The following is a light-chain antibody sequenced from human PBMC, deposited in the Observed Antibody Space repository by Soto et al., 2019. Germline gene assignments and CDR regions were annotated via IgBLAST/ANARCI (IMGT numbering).Light chain of an antibody. CDR2: DTS. V-gene: IGKV3-11*01. CDR1: QSLGYY. Sequence: EIVLTQSPATLSLSPGERATLSCRASQSLGYYLAWFQQKHGQAPRLLIYDTSNRASGIPDRFSGSGSGTDFTLTISSLDPEDFAVYYCQQRRDWPLTFGGATKVEIK. CDR3: QQRRDWPLT. J-gene: IGKJ4*01.